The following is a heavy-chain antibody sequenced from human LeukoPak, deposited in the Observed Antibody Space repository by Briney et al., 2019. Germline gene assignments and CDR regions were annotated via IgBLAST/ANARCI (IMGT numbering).Heavy chain of an antibody. CDR1: GFTFSSHA. Sequence: GGSLRLSCAASGFTFSSHAMSWVRQAPGKGLEWVSAVSGSGGSTYHADSVKGRFTISRDNSKNTLYLQMNSLRAEDTAVYYCATPYYYGSGDAFDIWGQGTMVTVSS. J-gene: IGHJ3*02. CDR2: VSGSGGST. D-gene: IGHD3-10*01. V-gene: IGHV3-23*01. CDR3: ATPYYYGSGDAFDI.